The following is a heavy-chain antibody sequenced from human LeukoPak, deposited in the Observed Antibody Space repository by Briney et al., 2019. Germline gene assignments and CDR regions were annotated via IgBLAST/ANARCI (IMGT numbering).Heavy chain of an antibody. V-gene: IGHV1-69*06. CDR3: ARGYCSGGSCQGWFDP. J-gene: IGHJ5*02. D-gene: IGHD2-15*01. CDR2: IVPIFGTA. CDR1: GYTFTGYY. Sequence: SVKVSCKASGYTFTGYYMHWVRQAPGQGLEWMGGIVPIFGTANYAQKFQGRVTITADKSTSTAYMELSSLRSEDTAVYYCARGYCSGGSCQGWFDPWGQGTLVTVSS.